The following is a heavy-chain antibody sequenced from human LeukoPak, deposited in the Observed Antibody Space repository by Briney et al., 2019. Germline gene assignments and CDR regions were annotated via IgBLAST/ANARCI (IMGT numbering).Heavy chain of an antibody. V-gene: IGHV1-2*02. CDR3: ATFTGTSAY. J-gene: IGHJ4*02. D-gene: IGHD1-7*01. CDR1: GYVFTTYH. Sequence: ASVKVSRKASGYVFTTYHIHWVRQAPGQGLELVGWINPNTGGANHVQKFQGRVTMTRDTSIATAYMELSGLRSDDTALYFCATFTGTSAYWGQGTLVTVSS. CDR2: INPNTGGA.